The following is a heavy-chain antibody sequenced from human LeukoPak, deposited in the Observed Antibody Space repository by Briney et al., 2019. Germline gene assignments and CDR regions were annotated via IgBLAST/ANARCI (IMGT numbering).Heavy chain of an antibody. V-gene: IGHV3-23*01. CDR3: ASNGLFGTHGAPFDY. J-gene: IGHJ4*02. D-gene: IGHD3-16*01. CDR1: GVTFSSYA. Sequence: GGSLRLSCAASGVTFSSYAMSWVRQAPGKGLEWVSAISGSGGSTYYADSVKGRFTISRDNSKNTLYLQMNSLRAEDTAVYYCASNGLFGTHGAPFDYWGQGTLVTVSS. CDR2: ISGSGGST.